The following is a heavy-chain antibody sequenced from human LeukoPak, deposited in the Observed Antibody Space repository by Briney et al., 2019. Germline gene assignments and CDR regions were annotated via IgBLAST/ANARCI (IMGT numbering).Heavy chain of an antibody. J-gene: IGHJ6*03. D-gene: IGHD4/OR15-4a*01. CDR2: IIPIFGTA. V-gene: IGHV1-69*05. Sequence: ASVKVSCKASGGTFSSYAISWVRLAPGQGLEWMGGIIPIFGTANYAQKFQGRVTITTDESTSTAYMELSSLRSEDTAVYYCASGGAGSYYYYYMDVWGKGTTVTVSS. CDR1: GGTFSSYA. CDR3: ASGGAGSYYYYYMDV.